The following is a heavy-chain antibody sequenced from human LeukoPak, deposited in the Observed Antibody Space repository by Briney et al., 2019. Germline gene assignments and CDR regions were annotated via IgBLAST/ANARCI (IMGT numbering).Heavy chain of an antibody. D-gene: IGHD3-10*01. Sequence: GGSLRLSCAASGFTFSSYAMHWVRQAPGKGLEWVAVISYDGSNKYYADSVKGRFTISRDNSKNTLYLQMNSLRAEDTAVYYCARGYGSGSYYNYFDYWGQGTLVTVSS. CDR1: GFTFSSYA. CDR2: ISYDGSNK. V-gene: IGHV3-30*01. J-gene: IGHJ4*02. CDR3: ARGYGSGSYYNYFDY.